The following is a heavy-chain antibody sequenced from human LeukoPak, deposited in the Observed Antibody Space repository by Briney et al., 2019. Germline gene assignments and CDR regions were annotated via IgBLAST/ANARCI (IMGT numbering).Heavy chain of an antibody. CDR1: DYTFSSYG. D-gene: IGHD3-10*01. Sequence: GASVKVSCKASDYTFSSYGIHWVRQAPGQGPEWMGWISAYNGNRDYALKFQGRVTMDTDTSTNTAQMELRSPRSDDTAVYYCARGPSHYFGAGSAPKDFDYWGQGTLVIVSS. J-gene: IGHJ4*02. V-gene: IGHV1-18*01. CDR3: ARGPSHYFGAGSAPKDFDY. CDR2: ISAYNGNR.